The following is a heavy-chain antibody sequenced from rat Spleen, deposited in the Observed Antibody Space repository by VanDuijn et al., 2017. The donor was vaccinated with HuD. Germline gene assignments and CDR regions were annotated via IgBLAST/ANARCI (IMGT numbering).Heavy chain of an antibody. CDR2: ISPSGVT. J-gene: IGHJ2*01. V-gene: IGHV5-25*01. CDR1: GFTFRNFD. CDR3: TRHGYDGSYYYWDY. D-gene: IGHD1-12*02. Sequence: EVQLVESGGGLVQPGRSLKVSCAASGFTFRNFDMAWVRQDPTKGLEWVASISPSGVTYYRDSVKGRFTVSRENAKSTLYLLMESLRSEDTATYYCTRHGYDGSYYYWDYWGQGVMVTVSS.